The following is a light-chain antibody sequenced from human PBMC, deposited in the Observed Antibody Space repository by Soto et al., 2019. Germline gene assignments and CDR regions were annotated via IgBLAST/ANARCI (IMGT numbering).Light chain of an antibody. CDR3: QQYNSYSRG. CDR2: DAS. CDR1: QSISSW. Sequence: DIPMTQSPSTLSASVGDRVTITCRASQSISSWLAWYQQKPGKAPKLLIYDASSLESGVPSRFSGSGSGTEFTLTISSLQPDDFATYYCQQYNSYSRGFGQGTKVDIK. J-gene: IGKJ1*01. V-gene: IGKV1-5*01.